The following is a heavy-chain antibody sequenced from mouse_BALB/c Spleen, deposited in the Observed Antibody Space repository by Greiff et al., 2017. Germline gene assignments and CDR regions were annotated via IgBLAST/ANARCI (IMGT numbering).Heavy chain of an antibody. V-gene: IGHV5-12-2*01. CDR2: ISNGGGST. Sequence: EVKVVESGGGLVQPGGSLKLSCAASGFTFSSYTMSWVRQTPEKRLEWVAYISNGGGSTYYPDTVKGRFTISRDNAKNTLYLQMSSLKSEDTAMYYCARHLYYDGSSSPYAMDYWGQGTSVTVSS. J-gene: IGHJ4*01. CDR3: ARHLYYDGSSSPYAMDY. CDR1: GFTFSSYT. D-gene: IGHD1-1*01.